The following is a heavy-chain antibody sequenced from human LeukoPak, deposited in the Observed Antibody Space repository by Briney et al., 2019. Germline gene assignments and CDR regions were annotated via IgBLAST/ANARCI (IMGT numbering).Heavy chain of an antibody. D-gene: IGHD3-10*01. CDR3: ARASGPFDY. CDR1: GFTFSIYG. V-gene: IGHV3-33*08. CDR2: IWNDGSNK. J-gene: IGHJ4*02. Sequence: GGSLRLSCAASGFTFSIYGMNWVRQAPGKGLEWVAVIWNDGSNKYYADSVKGRFTISRDNSKNTLYLQMNSLRAEDTAVYSCARASGPFDYWGQGTLVTVSS.